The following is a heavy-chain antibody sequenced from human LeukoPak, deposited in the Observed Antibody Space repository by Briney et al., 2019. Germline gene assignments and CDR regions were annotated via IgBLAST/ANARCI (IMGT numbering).Heavy chain of an antibody. CDR3: PRDPHSLDY. CDR2: ITSSSSTI. CDR1: GFTFYDYS. J-gene: IGHJ4*02. V-gene: IGHV3-48*02. Sequence: GGSLRLSCIASGFTFYDYSMNGLRQAPRKGLEWVSYITSSSSTIYYADSVRGRFTISRDNAKNSLYLQMNSLRDEDTAVYRCPRDPHSLDYWGQGTLVTVSS.